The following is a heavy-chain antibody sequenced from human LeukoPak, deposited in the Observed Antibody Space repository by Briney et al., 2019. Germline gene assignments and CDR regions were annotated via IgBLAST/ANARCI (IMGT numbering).Heavy chain of an antibody. Sequence: PGGSLRLSCAASGFTFSSYGMHWVRQAPGKGLEWVAVISYDGSNKYYADSVKGRSTISRDNSKNTLYLQMNSLRAEDTAVYYCARDGAAGRGDAFDIWGQGTMVTVSS. J-gene: IGHJ3*02. V-gene: IGHV3-30*03. D-gene: IGHD6-13*01. CDR3: ARDGAAGRGDAFDI. CDR1: GFTFSSYG. CDR2: ISYDGSNK.